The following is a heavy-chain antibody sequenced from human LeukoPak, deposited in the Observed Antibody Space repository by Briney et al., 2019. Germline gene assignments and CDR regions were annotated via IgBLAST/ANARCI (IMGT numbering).Heavy chain of an antibody. CDR2: ISGGGNNA. J-gene: IGHJ4*02. CDR3: AKSDCSSTSCSLFDY. Sequence: GGSLRLSCAASGFTFGSYAMSWVRQAPGKGLEWVSTISGGGNNACYADSVKGRFSISRDNSRNTLFLQMNSLRAEDTAVYYCAKSDCSSTSCSLFDYWGQGTLVTVSS. V-gene: IGHV3-23*01. CDR1: GFTFGSYA. D-gene: IGHD2-2*01.